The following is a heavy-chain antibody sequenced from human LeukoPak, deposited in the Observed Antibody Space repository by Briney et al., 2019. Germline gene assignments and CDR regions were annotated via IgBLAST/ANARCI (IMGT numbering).Heavy chain of an antibody. V-gene: IGHV3-23*01. J-gene: IGHJ4*02. Sequence: PGGSLRLSCAASGFTFSAYGMSWVRQAPGKGLEWVSGITGSGGSTFYADSVKGRFTVSRDNSKNTLYLQMNSLRAEDTAVYYCAKRGGLSSSSGWYYFDYWGQGTLVTVSS. CDR2: ITGSGGST. CDR1: GFTFSAYG. CDR3: AKRGGLSSSSGWYYFDY. D-gene: IGHD6-6*01.